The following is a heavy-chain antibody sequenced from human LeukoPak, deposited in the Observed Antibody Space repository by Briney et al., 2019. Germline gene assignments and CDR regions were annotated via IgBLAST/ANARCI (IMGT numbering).Heavy chain of an antibody. J-gene: IGHJ5*02. D-gene: IGHD3-10*01. V-gene: IGHV1-24*01. CDR1: GYTFTSYY. CDR3: ATGRGKPMVRGVIINNWFDP. Sequence: ASVKVSCKASGYTFTSYYMHWVRQAPGKGLEWMGGFDPEDGETIYAQKFQGRVTMTEDTSTDTAYMELSSLRSEDTAVYYCATGRGKPMVRGVIINNWFDPWGQGTLVTVSS. CDR2: FDPEDGET.